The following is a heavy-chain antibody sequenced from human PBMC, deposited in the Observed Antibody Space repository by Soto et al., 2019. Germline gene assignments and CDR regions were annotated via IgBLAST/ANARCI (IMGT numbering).Heavy chain of an antibody. J-gene: IGHJ5*02. V-gene: IGHV3-23*01. CDR3: VKNSGWFNT. CDR1: GFTFGTTD. CDR2: IDGSGGIK. Sequence: QLLQSGGGLVQPGGSLTLSCAASGFTFGTTDMSWVRQAPGEGLEWVSTIDGSGGIKYYADSVKGRFTISRDNSRNTVYLQMNSLRGDDTALYYCVKNSGWFNTLGQGALVTVSS. D-gene: IGHD3-10*01.